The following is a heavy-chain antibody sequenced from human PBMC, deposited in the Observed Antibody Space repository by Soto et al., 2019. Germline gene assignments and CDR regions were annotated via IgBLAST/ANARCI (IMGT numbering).Heavy chain of an antibody. D-gene: IGHD5-18*01. Sequence: SETLSLTCAVYGRSFNNYYWSWIRQSPGKGLEWIGEINHGGNGNYDPSLKSRLTISVDTSKNHFSLKLNSLTAADTAVYFCARGPFYSYGPRGKPFDSWGQGTLVTVSS. V-gene: IGHV4-34*01. CDR2: INHGGNG. CDR3: ARGPFYSYGPRGKPFDS. J-gene: IGHJ4*02. CDR1: GRSFNNYY.